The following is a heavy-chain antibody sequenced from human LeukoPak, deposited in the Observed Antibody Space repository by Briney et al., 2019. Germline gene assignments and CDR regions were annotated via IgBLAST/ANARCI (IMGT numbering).Heavy chain of an antibody. Sequence: PSETLSLTCTVSGGSISSSSYYWAWIRQPPGKELEWIGSLFYSGNMYYNPSLKSRVTISVDTSKNQFSLKLSSVTAADTAVYYCARENIASTRDFDYWGQGTLVTVSS. V-gene: IGHV4-39*07. D-gene: IGHD5/OR15-5a*01. CDR3: ARENIASTRDFDY. CDR1: GGSISSSSYY. J-gene: IGHJ4*02. CDR2: LFYSGNM.